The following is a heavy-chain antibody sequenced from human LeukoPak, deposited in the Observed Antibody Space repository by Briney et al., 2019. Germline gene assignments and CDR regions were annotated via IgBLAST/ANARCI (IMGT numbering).Heavy chain of an antibody. V-gene: IGHV3-7*01. J-gene: IGHJ6*03. CDR2: IKQDGSEK. CDR3: ARDHASYYYDSSGSNMDV. CDR1: GFTFSSYW. Sequence: GGSLRLSCAASGFTFSSYWMSWVRQAPGKGLEWVANIKQDGSEKYYVDSVKGRFTISRDNAKNSLYLQMNSLRAEDTAVYYCARDHASYYYDSSGSNMDVWGKGPRSPSP. D-gene: IGHD3-22*01.